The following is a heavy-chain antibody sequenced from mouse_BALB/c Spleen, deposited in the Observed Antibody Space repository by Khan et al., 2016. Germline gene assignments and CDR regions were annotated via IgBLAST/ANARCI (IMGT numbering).Heavy chain of an antibody. CDR2: INPSNGRT. V-gene: IGHV1S81*02. CDR3: ARSGDNYDY. D-gene: IGHD1-3*01. CDR1: GYTFTSYW. Sequence: QVQLQQPGAELVKPGASVKLSCKASGYTFTSYWMHWVKQRPGQGLEWIGEINPSNGRTNYNEKFKTKATLTVDKSSSTAYMQLSSLTSEDSAVYCCARSGDNYDYWGQGTTLTVSS. J-gene: IGHJ2*01.